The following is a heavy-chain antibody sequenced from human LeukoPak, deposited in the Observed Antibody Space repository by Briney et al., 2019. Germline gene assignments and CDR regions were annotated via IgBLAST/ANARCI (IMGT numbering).Heavy chain of an antibody. V-gene: IGHV4-61*02. D-gene: IGHD2-2*01. J-gene: IGHJ4*02. CDR1: GGSISSGSYY. CDR2: IYTSGST. CDR3: AKDCSSTSCYLLFDY. Sequence: SETLSLTCTVSGGSISSGSYYWSWIRQPAGKGLEWIGRIYTSGSTNYNPSLKSRVTISVDTSKNQFSLKLSSVTAADTAVYYCAKDCSSTSCYLLFDYWGQGTLVTVSS.